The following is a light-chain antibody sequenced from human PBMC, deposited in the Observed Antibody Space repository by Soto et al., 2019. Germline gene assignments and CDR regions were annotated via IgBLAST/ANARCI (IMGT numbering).Light chain of an antibody. J-gene: IGKJ1*01. CDR2: GAS. V-gene: IGKV3-20*01. Sequence: EIVLTQSPGTLYLSPGERATLSCRASQSVSSSYLAWYQQKPGQAPRLLIYGASSRAPSIPDRFSGSGSETDFTLTISRLEPEDFAVYYCQQYGSSKWTFGQGTKVEIK. CDR3: QQYGSSKWT. CDR1: QSVSSSY.